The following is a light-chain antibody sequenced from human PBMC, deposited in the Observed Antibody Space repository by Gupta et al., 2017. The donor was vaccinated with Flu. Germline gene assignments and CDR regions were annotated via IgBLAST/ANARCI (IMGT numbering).Light chain of an antibody. CDR3: QQYNSYSWT. CDR2: KAS. V-gene: IGKV1-5*03. J-gene: IGKJ1*01. CDR1: LYISTS. Sequence: DIQMTQSPSTLPASVGDRVIITCRASLYISTSLAWCQQKPGKAPQLLIYKASNLERGVPSRFSGSGSGTEFTLTISGLQPDDFATYYCQQYNSYSWTFGQGTSVEIK.